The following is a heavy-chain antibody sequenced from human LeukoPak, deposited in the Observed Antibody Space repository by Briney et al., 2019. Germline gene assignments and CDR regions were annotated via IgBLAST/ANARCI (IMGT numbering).Heavy chain of an antibody. V-gene: IGHV3-43*01. J-gene: IGHJ4*02. CDR1: GFTFDDYA. Sequence: PGGSLRLSCAASGFTFDDYAMHWVRQAPGKGLEWGSLIRCDGSRTYYADSVKGRFTISRDNSKNSLYLQMNSLRTEDTAFYYCAKVRPTRFVESSGWLELGYWGQGTLVTVSS. CDR3: AKVRPTRFVESSGWLELGY. CDR2: IRCDGSRT. D-gene: IGHD6-19*01.